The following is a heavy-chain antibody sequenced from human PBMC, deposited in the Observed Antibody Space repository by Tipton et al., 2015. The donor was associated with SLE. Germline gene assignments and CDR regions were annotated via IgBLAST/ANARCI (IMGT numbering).Heavy chain of an antibody. J-gene: IGHJ6*02. CDR3: ARGLSGYSSSWFYYYYGMDV. V-gene: IGHV4-34*01. Sequence: LRLSCAVYGGSFSGYYWSWIRQPPGKGLEWIGEINHSGSTNYNPSLKSRVTISLDTSKNQFSRRLSSVTAADTAVYYCARGLSGYSSSWFYYYYGMDVWGQGTTVTVSS. CDR2: INHSGST. CDR1: GGSFSGYY. D-gene: IGHD6-13*01.